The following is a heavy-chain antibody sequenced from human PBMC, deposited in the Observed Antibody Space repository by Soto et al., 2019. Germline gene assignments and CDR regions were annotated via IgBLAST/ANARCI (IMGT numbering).Heavy chain of an antibody. CDR2: IYYSGST. D-gene: IGHD3-16*02. Sequence: SETLSLTCTVSGGSISSGGYYWSWIRQHPGKGLEWIGYIYYSGSTYYNPSLKSRVTISVDTSKNQFSLKLSSVTAADTAVYYCARSIMITFGGVIVIPTGYYGMDVWGQGTTVTVSS. J-gene: IGHJ6*02. V-gene: IGHV4-31*03. CDR3: ARSIMITFGGVIVIPTGYYGMDV. CDR1: GGSISSGGYY.